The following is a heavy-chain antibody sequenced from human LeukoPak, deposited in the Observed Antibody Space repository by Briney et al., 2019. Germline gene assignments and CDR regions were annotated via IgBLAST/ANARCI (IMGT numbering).Heavy chain of an antibody. D-gene: IGHD3-10*01. V-gene: IGHV3-30*02. CDR2: IRYDGSKE. CDR1: GFTFSSYG. Sequence: GSLRLSCAASGFTFSSYGMHWVRQAPGKGLEWVAFIRYDGSKEYYADSVKGRFTISRDNSKNTLYLQMNSLRAEDTAVYYCAKDHGSFDYWGQGTLVTVSS. J-gene: IGHJ4*02. CDR3: AKDHGSFDY.